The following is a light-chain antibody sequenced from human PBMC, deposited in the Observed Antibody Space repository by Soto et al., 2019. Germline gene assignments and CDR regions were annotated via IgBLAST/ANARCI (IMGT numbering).Light chain of an antibody. J-gene: IGKJ1*01. Sequence: DIEMTQSPSTLSASVGDRVTITCRASQSISSWLAWYQQKPGKVPKLLTYKAPSLESGVPSWFSGSRSGTEFTLTISSLQTDDFATDYCQHYNSHSWTFGQGTKVEIK. CDR3: QHYNSHSWT. CDR1: QSISSW. V-gene: IGKV1-5*03. CDR2: KAP.